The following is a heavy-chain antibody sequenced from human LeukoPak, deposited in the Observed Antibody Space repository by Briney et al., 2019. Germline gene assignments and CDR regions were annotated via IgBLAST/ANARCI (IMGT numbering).Heavy chain of an antibody. CDR3: ARAGYCSGGSCYGSDY. J-gene: IGHJ4*02. Sequence: ASVKVSCKASGYTFTGYYMHWVRQAPGQGLEWMGWINPNSGGTNYAQKFQGRVTMTRDTSISTAYMELSRLRSDDTAVYYCARAGYCSGGSCYGSDYWGQGTLVSVSS. CDR2: INPNSGGT. V-gene: IGHV1-2*02. CDR1: GYTFTGYY. D-gene: IGHD2-15*01.